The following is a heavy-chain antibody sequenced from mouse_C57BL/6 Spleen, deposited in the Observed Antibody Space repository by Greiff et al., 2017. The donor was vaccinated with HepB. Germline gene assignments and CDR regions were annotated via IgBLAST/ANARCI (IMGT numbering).Heavy chain of an antibody. D-gene: IGHD2-4*01. CDR1: GFSFNTYA. J-gene: IGHJ3*01. V-gene: IGHV10-1*01. Sequence: EVKLVESGGGLVQPKGSLKLSCAASGFSFNTYAMNWVRQAPGKGLEWVARIRSKSNNYATYYADSVKDRFTISRDDSESMLYLQMNNLKTEDTAMYYCVSGDYAAWFAYWGQGTLVTVSA. CDR3: VSGDYAAWFAY. CDR2: IRSKSNNYAT.